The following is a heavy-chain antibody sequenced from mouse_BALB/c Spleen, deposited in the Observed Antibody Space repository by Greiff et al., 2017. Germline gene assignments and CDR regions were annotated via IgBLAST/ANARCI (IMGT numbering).Heavy chain of an antibody. CDR2: ISSGGSYT. Sequence: EVQLVESGGGLVKPGGSLKLSCAASGFTFSSYTMSWVRQTPEKRLEWVATISSGGSYTYYPDSVKGRFTISRDNAKNTLYLQMSSLKSEDTAMYYCTRDGEAWFAYWGQGTLVTVSA. CDR1: GFTFSSYT. CDR3: TRDGEAWFAY. V-gene: IGHV5-6-4*01. J-gene: IGHJ3*01.